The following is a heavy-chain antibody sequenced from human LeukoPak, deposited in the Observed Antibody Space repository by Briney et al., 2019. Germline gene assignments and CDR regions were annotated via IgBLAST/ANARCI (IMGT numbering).Heavy chain of an antibody. J-gene: IGHJ4*02. V-gene: IGHV3-66*01. CDR3: ARGLVAAAGT. CDR2: IYSGGST. D-gene: IGHD6-13*01. CDR1: GFTFSDYY. Sequence: GGSLRLSCAASGFTFSDYYMSWIRQAPGKGLEWVSVIYSGGSTYYADSVKGRFTISRDNSKNTLYLQMNSLRAEDTAVYYCARGLVAAAGTWGQGTLVTVSS.